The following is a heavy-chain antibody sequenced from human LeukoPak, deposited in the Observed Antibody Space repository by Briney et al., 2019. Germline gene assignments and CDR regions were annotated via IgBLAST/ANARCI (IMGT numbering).Heavy chain of an antibody. V-gene: IGHV4-59*01. Sequence: KPSRTLSLTWTVSVASISGNHWSWVRRPPWKGLEWIGYIYYSGSTNYNPSLKSRVTISVDTSKNQFSLKLRSVTAADTAVYYCARDQRTVGYYGMDVWGRGTTVTVSS. D-gene: IGHD1-26*01. CDR3: ARDQRTVGYYGMDV. CDR1: VASISGNH. J-gene: IGHJ6*02. CDR2: IYYSGST.